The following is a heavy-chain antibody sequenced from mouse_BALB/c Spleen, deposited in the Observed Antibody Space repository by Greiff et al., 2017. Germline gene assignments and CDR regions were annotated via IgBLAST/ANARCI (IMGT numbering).Heavy chain of an antibody. CDR2: ISSGGSYT. D-gene: IGHD2-4*01. V-gene: IGHV5-6*01. J-gene: IGHJ3*01. CDR3: ARHEQVYYDYTWFAY. Sequence: EVQVVESGGGLVQPGGSLKLSCAASGFTFSSYGMSWVRQTPDKRLEWVATISSGGSYTYYPDSVKGRFTISRDNAKNTLYLQMSSLKSEDTAMYYCARHEQVYYDYTWFAYWGQGTLVTVSA. CDR1: GFTFSSYG.